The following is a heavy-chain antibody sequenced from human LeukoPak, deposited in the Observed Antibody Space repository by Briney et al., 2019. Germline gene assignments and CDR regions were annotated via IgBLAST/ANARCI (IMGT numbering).Heavy chain of an antibody. CDR1: RFTFFKAW. J-gene: IGHJ3*02. V-gene: IGHV3-15*01. D-gene: IGHD3-3*01. CDR3: TTRYYDFWSGYYRAFDI. Sequence: GGSLRLSCAASRFTFFKAWMTWVRQAPGKGLEWVGRIKSKSDGETTDYAAPVKGRFTISRDDSKNMLYLQMNSLKTDDTAVYYCTTRYYDFWSGYYRAFDIWGQGTVVSASS. CDR2: IKSKSDGETT.